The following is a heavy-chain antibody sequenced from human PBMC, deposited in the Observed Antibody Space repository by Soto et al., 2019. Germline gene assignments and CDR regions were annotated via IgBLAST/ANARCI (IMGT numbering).Heavy chain of an antibody. J-gene: IGHJ5*02. V-gene: IGHV4-59*01. D-gene: IGHD1-26*01. Sequence: LSLTYTVSGDFITESHWNWIRQPPGQPLQWLGYIHYSGSTTYKPPLKSQLTWSGDTSKNQILLRQNSVAAADTAVYYCASSAIVGREVNTWFDPWGQGILVTVS. CDR3: ASSAIVGREVNTWFDP. CDR2: IHYSGST. CDR1: GDFITESH.